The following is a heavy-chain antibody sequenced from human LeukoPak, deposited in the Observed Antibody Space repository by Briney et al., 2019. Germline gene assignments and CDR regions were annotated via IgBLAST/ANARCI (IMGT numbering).Heavy chain of an antibody. Sequence: GGSLRLSCAASGFSFDDYGMSWVRQAPGEGLEWVSGINWNGGSRGYADSVNGRFTISRDNAKNSLYLQMNSLRVEDTAWYYCARGYYYDSSGYSPYYGMDVWGQGTTVTVSS. V-gene: IGHV3-20*04. CDR1: GFSFDDYG. J-gene: IGHJ6*02. CDR3: ARGYYYDSSGYSPYYGMDV. D-gene: IGHD3-22*01. CDR2: INWNGGSR.